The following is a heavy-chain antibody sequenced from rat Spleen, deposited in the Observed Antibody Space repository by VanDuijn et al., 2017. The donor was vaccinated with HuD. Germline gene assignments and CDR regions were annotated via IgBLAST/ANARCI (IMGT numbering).Heavy chain of an antibody. CDR1: GFTFSNYW. V-gene: IGHV5-31*01. CDR2: ISNTGGST. CDR3: ARPGMGIPY. D-gene: IGHD1-9*01. J-gene: IGHJ2*01. Sequence: EVQLVESGGGLVQPGRSLKLSCVASGFTFSNYWMTWIRQAPGKGLEWVASISNTGGSTYYRDSVKGRFTISRDDAKSTLYLQMDSLRSEDTATYYCARPGMGIPYWGQGVMVTVSS.